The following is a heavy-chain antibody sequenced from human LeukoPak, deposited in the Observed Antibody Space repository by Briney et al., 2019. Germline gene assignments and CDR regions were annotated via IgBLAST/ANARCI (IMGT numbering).Heavy chain of an antibody. J-gene: IGHJ4*02. CDR2: ISAYNGNT. CDR3: ASIAARTIHDY. CDR1: GYTFTSYG. Sequence: ASVKVSCKASGYTFTSYGISWVRQAPGQGLEWMGWISAYNGNTNYAQKFQGRVTMTRDTSISTAYMELSRLRSDDTAVYYCASIAARTIHDYWGQGTLVTVSS. V-gene: IGHV1-18*01. D-gene: IGHD6-6*01.